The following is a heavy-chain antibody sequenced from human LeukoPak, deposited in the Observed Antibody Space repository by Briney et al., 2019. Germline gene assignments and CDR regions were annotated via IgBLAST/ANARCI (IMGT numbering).Heavy chain of an antibody. J-gene: IGHJ4*02. CDR3: VRSETERYCSAGISTNFSY. Sequence: SETLSLTSTVSGVSISIYNWGWIRQRPGKGLEWIVYIYYSGFTNSNTSLKRGVTTSEKTPTNQFSLKLSSVTAPGTALYISVRSETERYCSAGISTNFSYWGQGTLVAVSA. V-gene: IGHV4-59*01. CDR2: IYYSGFT. CDR1: GVSISIYN. D-gene: IGHD2-15*01.